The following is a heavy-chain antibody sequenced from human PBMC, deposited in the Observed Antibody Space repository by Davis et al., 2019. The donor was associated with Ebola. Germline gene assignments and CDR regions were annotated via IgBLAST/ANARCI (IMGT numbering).Heavy chain of an antibody. CDR2: IDWDDDK. CDR3: ARMTSRYYYYGMDV. D-gene: IGHD6-6*01. Sequence: TLSLTCAVYGGSFSGYYWSWIRQPPGKALEWLARIDWDDDKYYSTSLKTRLTISKDTSKNQVVLTMTNMDPVDTATYYCARMTSRYYYYGMDVWGQGTTVTVSS. CDR1: GGSFSGYY. J-gene: IGHJ6*02. V-gene: IGHV2-70*11.